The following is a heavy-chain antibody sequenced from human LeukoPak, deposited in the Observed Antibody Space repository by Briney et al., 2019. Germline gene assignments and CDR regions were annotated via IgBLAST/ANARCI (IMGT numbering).Heavy chain of an antibody. J-gene: IGHJ4*02. Sequence: PSQTLSLTCTICGGSISSGDYCWSWIRQPPGKGLEWIGYIYYSGSTYYNPSLKSRVTISVDTSKNQFSLKLSSVTAADTAVYYCARTYYYDSSGYIHFDYWGQGTLVTVSS. CDR1: GGSISSGDYC. CDR2: IYYSGST. V-gene: IGHV4-30-4*08. CDR3: ARTYYYDSSGYIHFDY. D-gene: IGHD3-22*01.